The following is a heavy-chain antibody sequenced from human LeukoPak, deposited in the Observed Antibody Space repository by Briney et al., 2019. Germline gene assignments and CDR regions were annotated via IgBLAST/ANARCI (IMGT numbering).Heavy chain of an antibody. J-gene: IGHJ4*02. V-gene: IGHV3-15*01. CDR3: VTRITSTGDY. CDR1: GFNFSDVW. CDR2: IKTRTDGRAT. Sequence: GGSLRVSCEASGFNFSDVWMNWVRQAPGKGLEWIGRIKTRTDGRATEYAAPAKGRFTISRDDSKSTVYLHMNSLKTEDTALYYRVTRITSTGDYWGQGTLVTVSS. D-gene: IGHD3-16*01.